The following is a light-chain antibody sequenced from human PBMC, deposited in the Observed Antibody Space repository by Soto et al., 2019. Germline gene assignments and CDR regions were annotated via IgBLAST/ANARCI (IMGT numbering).Light chain of an antibody. Sequence: DIQMTQSPSTLSASVGDRVTITCRASQSISSWLAWYQQKPGKAPKPLIYKASSLESGVPSRFSGSGSGTEFPRTISSLQPDDFANYYCQQYNSYPLTFGGGTKVEIK. J-gene: IGKJ4*01. CDR2: KAS. V-gene: IGKV1-5*03. CDR1: QSISSW. CDR3: QQYNSYPLT.